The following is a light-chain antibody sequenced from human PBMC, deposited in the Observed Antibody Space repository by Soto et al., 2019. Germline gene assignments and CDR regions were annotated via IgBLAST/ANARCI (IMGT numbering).Light chain of an antibody. V-gene: IGLV1-40*01. Sequence: QSVLTQPPSVSGVPGQRVTISCTGSSSNIGAGYDVHWYQQLPGTAPKLLIYGNSNRPSGVPDRFSGSKSGTSASLAITGLQADDEADYYCQSYDSSLSGWVFGGGTKLTVL. CDR2: GNS. CDR1: SSNIGAGYD. CDR3: QSYDSSLSGWV. J-gene: IGLJ3*02.